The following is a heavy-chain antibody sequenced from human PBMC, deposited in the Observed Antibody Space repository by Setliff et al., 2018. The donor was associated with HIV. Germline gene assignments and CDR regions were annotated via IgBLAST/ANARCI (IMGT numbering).Heavy chain of an antibody. J-gene: IGHJ4*02. Sequence: GGSLRLSCAASGFTFDRFWMHWVRQAPGKGLVWVSRVNRDGSSTTYAGSVKDRFTISRDNAKNTLYLQMNSLRAEDTGVYYCHSGYDTEEQSYFDYWGQGALVTVSS. V-gene: IGHV3-74*01. CDR2: VNRDGSST. CDR1: GFTFDRFW. D-gene: IGHD5-12*01. CDR3: HSGYDTEEQSYFDY.